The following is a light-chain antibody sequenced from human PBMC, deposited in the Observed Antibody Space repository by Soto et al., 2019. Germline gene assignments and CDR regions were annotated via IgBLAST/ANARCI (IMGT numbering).Light chain of an antibody. CDR2: GAA. V-gene: IGKV3-20*01. J-gene: IGKJ3*01. CDR1: ESVTKNF. CDR3: QQYGNSPVT. Sequence: EIVLTQSPGTLSLSPGERATLSYWASESVTKNFLAWYQQKPGQSPRLLMYGAAYRPTGIPDRFSGSGSGADFTLTISRLEPEDFAVYYCQQYGNSPVTFGPGTTVDVK.